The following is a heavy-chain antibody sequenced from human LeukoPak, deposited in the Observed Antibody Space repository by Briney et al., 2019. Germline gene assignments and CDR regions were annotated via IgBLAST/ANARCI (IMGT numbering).Heavy chain of an antibody. CDR2: IIPIFGTA. D-gene: IGHD3-3*01. CDR3: ARSGRLRFLEWLPDYYYYYMDV. Sequence: ASVEVSCKASGGTFSSYAISWVRQAPGQGLEWMGGIIPIFGTANYAQKFQGRVTITTDESTSTAYMELSSLRSEDTAVYYCARSGRLRFLEWLPDYYYYYMDVWGKGTTVTVSS. CDR1: GGTFSSYA. V-gene: IGHV1-69*05. J-gene: IGHJ6*03.